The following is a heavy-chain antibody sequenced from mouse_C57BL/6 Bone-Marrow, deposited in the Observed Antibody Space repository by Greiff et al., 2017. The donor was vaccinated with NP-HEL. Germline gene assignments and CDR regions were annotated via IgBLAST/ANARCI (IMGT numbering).Heavy chain of an antibody. Sequence: VQLQQPGAELARPGASVKLSCKASGYTFTSYGISWVKQRTGQGLEWIGEIYPRSGNTYYNEKFKGKATLTADKSSSTAYMELRSLTSEDSAVYFCARDGYTGYFDYWGQGTTLTVSS. CDR3: ARDGYTGYFDY. D-gene: IGHD2-3*01. CDR1: GYTFTSYG. J-gene: IGHJ2*01. CDR2: IYPRSGNT. V-gene: IGHV1-81*01.